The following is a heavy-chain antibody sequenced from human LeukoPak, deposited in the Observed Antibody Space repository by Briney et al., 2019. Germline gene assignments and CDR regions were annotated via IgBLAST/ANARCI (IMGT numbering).Heavy chain of an antibody. D-gene: IGHD3-22*01. CDR1: GYTFTSYD. J-gene: IGHJ4*02. Sequence: WASVKVSCKASGYTFTSYDINWVRQATGQGLEWMGWMNPNSGNTGYAQKFQGRVTMTRNTSISTAYMELSSLRSEDTAVYYCARGASSIDDSIGYYYGFDYWGQGTLVTVSS. CDR2: MNPNSGNT. CDR3: ARGASSIDDSIGYYYGFDY. V-gene: IGHV1-8*01.